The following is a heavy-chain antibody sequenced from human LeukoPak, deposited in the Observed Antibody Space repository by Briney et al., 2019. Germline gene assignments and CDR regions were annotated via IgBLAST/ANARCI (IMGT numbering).Heavy chain of an antibody. V-gene: IGHV4-31*03. CDR1: GGSISSAGYY. CDR3: ATGDLGAPEY. CDR2: IDDSGST. J-gene: IGHJ4*02. D-gene: IGHD1-26*01. Sequence: SQTLSLTCTVSGGSISSAGYYWSWIRQHPGKGLEWIGYIDDSGSTYYNPSLKSRITISVDTSKNQFSLKLSSVTAADTAVYYCATGDLGAPEYWGQGTLVTVSS.